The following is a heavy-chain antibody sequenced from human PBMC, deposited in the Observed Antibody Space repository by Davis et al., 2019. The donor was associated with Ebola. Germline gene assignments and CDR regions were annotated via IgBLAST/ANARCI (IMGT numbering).Heavy chain of an antibody. CDR3: AKDDEDIVVVPPPMF. CDR2: ITSDGST. CDR1: GFSFSSYW. J-gene: IGHJ4*02. Sequence: GESLKISCAASGFSFSSYWMYWVRQAPGKGLVWVSRITSDGSTSYADSVKGRFTISRDNSKNTLYLQMTSLSAEDTALYYCAKDDEDIVVVPPPMFWGQGTLVTVSS. V-gene: IGHV3-74*01. D-gene: IGHD2-2*01.